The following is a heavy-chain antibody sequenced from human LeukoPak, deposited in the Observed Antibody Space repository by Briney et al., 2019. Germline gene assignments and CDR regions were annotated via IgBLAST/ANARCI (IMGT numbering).Heavy chain of an antibody. CDR3: ASSVYGDYEYYFDY. CDR2: ISAYNGNT. D-gene: IGHD4-17*01. Sequence: ASVKVSCKASGYTCTSYGISWVRQAPGQGLEWMGWISAYNGNTNYAQKLQGRVTMTTDTSTSTACMELRSLRSDDTAVYYCASSVYGDYEYYFDYWGQGTLVTVSS. V-gene: IGHV1-18*01. J-gene: IGHJ4*02. CDR1: GYTCTSYG.